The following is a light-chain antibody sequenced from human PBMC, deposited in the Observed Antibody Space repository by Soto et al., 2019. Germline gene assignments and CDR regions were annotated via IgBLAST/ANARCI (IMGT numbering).Light chain of an antibody. CDR2: RDG. CDR3: QVWDSSSAV. J-gene: IGLJ2*01. CDR1: NIGGKN. V-gene: IGLV3-9*01. Sequence: SYELTQPLSVSVALGQTARITCERDNIGGKNVHWYQQKPGQAPTLVIYRDGNRPSGIPERFSGSNSENTATLTITRAQAGDEADYHCQVWDSSSAVFGGGTKVTVL.